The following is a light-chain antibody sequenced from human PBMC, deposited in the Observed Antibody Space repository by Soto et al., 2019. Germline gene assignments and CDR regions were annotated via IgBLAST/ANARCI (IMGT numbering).Light chain of an antibody. J-gene: IGKJ4*01. V-gene: IGKV3-20*01. Sequence: EIVLTQSPGTLSLSPGERATLSCRASQTVISGYLAWYQQKPGQAPRLLIFDASTRATGIPDRFSGSGSGTDFTLTISRLDPEDFAVYYCQKYGTSLTLGGGTKVDIK. CDR3: QKYGTSLT. CDR1: QTVISGY. CDR2: DAS.